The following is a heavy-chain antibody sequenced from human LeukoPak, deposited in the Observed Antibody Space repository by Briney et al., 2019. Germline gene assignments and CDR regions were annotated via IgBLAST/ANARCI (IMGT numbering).Heavy chain of an antibody. CDR2: IKPDGSEI. CDR1: GFTFSAYW. V-gene: IGHV3-7*02. J-gene: IGHJ4*02. CDR3: TRSLDY. Sequence: PGGSLRLSCAASGFTFSAYWMDWVRQAPGKGLEWVANIKPDGSEIYYVDSVKGRFTISRDNAKNSLYLQMNSLGAEDAAVYYCTRSLDYWGQGTLVTVSS. D-gene: IGHD2-15*01.